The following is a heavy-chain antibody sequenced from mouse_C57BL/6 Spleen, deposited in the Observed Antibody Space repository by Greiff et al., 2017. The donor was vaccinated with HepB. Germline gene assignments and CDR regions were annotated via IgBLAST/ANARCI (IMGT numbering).Heavy chain of an antibody. CDR1: GYTFTSYW. CDR3: AILTVVAGEYFDV. V-gene: IGHV1-69*01. Sequence: VQLQQPGAELVMPGASVKLSCKASGYTFTSYWMHWVKQRPGQGLEWIGEIDPSDSYTNYNQKFKGKSTLTVDKSSRTAYMQLSSLTSEDSAVYYCAILTVVAGEYFDVWGTGTTVTVSS. D-gene: IGHD1-1*01. CDR2: IDPSDSYT. J-gene: IGHJ1*03.